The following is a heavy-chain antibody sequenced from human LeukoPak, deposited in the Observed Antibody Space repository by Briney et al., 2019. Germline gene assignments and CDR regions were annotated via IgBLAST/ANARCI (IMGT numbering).Heavy chain of an antibody. J-gene: IGHJ4*02. D-gene: IGHD2-2*01. Sequence: GASVKVSCKASGYTFTSYAISWVRQAPGQGLEWMGGSIPIFGTANYAQRFQGRVTITADESTSTAYMELSSLRSEDTAVYYCARVGDCSSTSCYHYFDYWGQGTLVTVSS. CDR1: GYTFTSYA. V-gene: IGHV1-69*13. CDR2: SIPIFGTA. CDR3: ARVGDCSSTSCYHYFDY.